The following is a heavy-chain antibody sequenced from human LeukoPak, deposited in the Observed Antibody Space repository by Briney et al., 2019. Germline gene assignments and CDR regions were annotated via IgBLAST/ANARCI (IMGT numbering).Heavy chain of an antibody. CDR3: ARDGSCYDY. J-gene: IGHJ4*02. CDR2: INHSGST. V-gene: IGHV4-34*01. CDR1: GGSFSGYY. Sequence: PSETLSLTCAVYGGSFSGYYWSWIRQPPGKGLEWIGEINHSGSTNYNPSLKSRVTISVDTSKNQFSLKLSSVTAADTAVYYCARDGSCYDYWGQGTLVTVSS. D-gene: IGHD2-15*01.